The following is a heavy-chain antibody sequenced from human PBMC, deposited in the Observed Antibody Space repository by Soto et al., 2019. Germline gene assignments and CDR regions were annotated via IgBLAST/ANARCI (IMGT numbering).Heavy chain of an antibody. V-gene: IGHV3-7*03. J-gene: IGHJ5*02. CDR2: IKTDGSDT. CDR3: ARSPRGTIFGVVIS. D-gene: IGHD3-3*01. CDR1: GFIFNNYW. Sequence: TGGSLRLSCAASGFIFNNYWMTWVRQTPGKGLEWVATIKTDGSDTYYLDAVKGRFTISRDNAKSSLYLQMNSLRAEDTAVYYCARSPRGTIFGVVISWGQGTLVTVSS.